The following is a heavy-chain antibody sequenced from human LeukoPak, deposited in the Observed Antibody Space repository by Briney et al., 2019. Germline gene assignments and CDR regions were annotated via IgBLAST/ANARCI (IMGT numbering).Heavy chain of an antibody. Sequence: PGGSLRLSCAASGFTFSNYSMNWVRQAPGKGLEWVSYISSSLSITYYADSVKGRFTISRDNTKNSLYLQMNSLRAEDTAVYYCASAGYFDWLLDYWGQGTLVTVSS. CDR3: ASAGYFDWLLDY. D-gene: IGHD3-9*01. V-gene: IGHV3-48*01. CDR1: GFTFSNYS. J-gene: IGHJ4*02. CDR2: ISSSLSIT.